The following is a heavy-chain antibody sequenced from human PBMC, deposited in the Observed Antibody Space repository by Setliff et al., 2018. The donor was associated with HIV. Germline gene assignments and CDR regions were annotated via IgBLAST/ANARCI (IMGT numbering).Heavy chain of an antibody. CDR2: ISYDGSKK. CDR1: GFTFSRYG. CDR3: ARSKISGSNHETYGFDV. Sequence: PGGSLRLSCAASGFTFSRYGMHWVRQAPGKGLEWVAFISYDGSKKYDADFVKGRFTISRDNSKNTLYLQMNTLRVEDTAVYYCARSKISGSNHETYGFDVWGQGTTVTVSS. D-gene: IGHD1-26*01. J-gene: IGHJ6*02. V-gene: IGHV3-30*04.